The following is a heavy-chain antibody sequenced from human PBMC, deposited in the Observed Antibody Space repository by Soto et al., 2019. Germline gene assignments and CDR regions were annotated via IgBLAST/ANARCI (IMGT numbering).Heavy chain of an antibody. CDR1: GYTFTSYG. CDR2: ISAYNGNT. V-gene: IGHV1-18*04. D-gene: IGHD3-3*01. Sequence: ASVKVSCKASGYTFTSYGISWVRQAPGQGLEWMGWISAYNGNTNYAQRLQGRVTMTTDTSTSTAYMELSRLTSDDTAVYYCAWAGPTQIFNHWGQGALVTVSS. CDR3: AWAGPTQIFNH. J-gene: IGHJ4*02.